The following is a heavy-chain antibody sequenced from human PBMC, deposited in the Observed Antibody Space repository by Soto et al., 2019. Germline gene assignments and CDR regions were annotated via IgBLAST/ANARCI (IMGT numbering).Heavy chain of an antibody. D-gene: IGHD4-17*01. J-gene: IGHJ4*02. CDR2: ISGSGGST. Sequence: GGSLRLSCAASGVTFSSYAMSWVRQAPGKGLEWVSAISGSGGSTYYADSVKGRFTISRDNSKNTLYLQMNSLRAEDTAVYYCAKDVDYGDYARLVYYFDYWGQGTPVTVSS. CDR3: AKDVDYGDYARLVYYFDY. CDR1: GVTFSSYA. V-gene: IGHV3-23*01.